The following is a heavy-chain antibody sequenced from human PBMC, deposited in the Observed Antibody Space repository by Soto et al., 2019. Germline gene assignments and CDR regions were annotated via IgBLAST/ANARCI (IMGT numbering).Heavy chain of an antibody. CDR2: ISSGSTV. D-gene: IGHD6-19*01. V-gene: IGHV3-48*02. CDR1: GFTFRSYT. J-gene: IGHJ5*02. Sequence: QLVESGGGLIQPGGSLRLSCAASGFTFRSYTMTWVRQAPGRGLEWVSHISSGSTVYYADSVKGRFTISRVNAKNSLYLQMNSLREDDTAVYYCASDGGGSGWFDHWGQGAVVTVSS. CDR3: ASDGGGSGWFDH.